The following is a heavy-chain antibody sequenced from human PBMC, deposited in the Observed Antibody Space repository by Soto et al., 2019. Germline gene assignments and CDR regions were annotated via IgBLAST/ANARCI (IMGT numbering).Heavy chain of an antibody. CDR3: ARDGSGFHWYFDV. J-gene: IGHJ2*01. D-gene: IGHD6-19*01. CDR2: TYYRSKWYN. CDR1: GDSVSSVTAT. Sequence: QVQLQQSGPGLVKPSQTLSLMCDISGDSVSSVTATWSWIRQSPSRGLKWLGRTYYRSKWYNDYAMSVKGRIVITPDTSKNQVSLQLNSVTPEDTATYFCARDGSGFHWYFDVWGRGTLVTVSS. V-gene: IGHV6-1*01.